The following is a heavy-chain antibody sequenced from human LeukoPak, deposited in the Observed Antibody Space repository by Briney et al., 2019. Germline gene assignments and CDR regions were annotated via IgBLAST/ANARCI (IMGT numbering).Heavy chain of an antibody. CDR1: GGSISSYY. J-gene: IGHJ5*02. CDR3: ARQYSSSWYYFDP. V-gene: IGHV4-4*07. CDR2: IYTSGGT. Sequence: SETLSLTCTVPGGSISSYYWSWIRQPAGKGLEWIGRIYTSGGTNYNPSLKSRVTMSVDTSKNQFSLKLSSVTAADTAVYYCARQYSSSWYYFDPWGQGTLVTVSS. D-gene: IGHD6-13*01.